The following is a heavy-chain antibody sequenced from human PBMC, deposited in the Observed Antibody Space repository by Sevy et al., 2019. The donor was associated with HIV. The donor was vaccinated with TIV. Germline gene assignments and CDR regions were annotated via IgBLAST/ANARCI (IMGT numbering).Heavy chain of an antibody. V-gene: IGHV3-7*03. J-gene: IGHJ6*02. D-gene: IGHD3-10*01. CDR2: IKEDGSEK. CDR3: ARDWRGYIGSGSDYYYYGMDV. CDR1: GFAFNSYW. Sequence: GGSLRLSCAASGFAFNSYWMSWVRQAPGRGLQWVGTIKEDGSEKYYVDSMKGRFTISRDNAKNSLYLQMNSLRAEDTAVYYCARDWRGYIGSGSDYYYYGMDVWGQRTTVTVSS.